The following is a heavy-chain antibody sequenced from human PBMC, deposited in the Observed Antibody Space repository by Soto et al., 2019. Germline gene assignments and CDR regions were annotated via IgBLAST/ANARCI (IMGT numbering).Heavy chain of an antibody. Sequence: GASVKVPFKASCFSFTNYGITWVRQAPGQGLEWMGWISAYKGNTNYAQKVQGRVTMTTDTSTSTAYMELRSLRSDDMALYFCASRSGPLLYSFDYWGQGPQVTVSS. V-gene: IGHV1-18*03. CDR2: ISAYKGNT. J-gene: IGHJ4*02. CDR1: CFSFTNYG. CDR3: ASRSGPLLYSFDY.